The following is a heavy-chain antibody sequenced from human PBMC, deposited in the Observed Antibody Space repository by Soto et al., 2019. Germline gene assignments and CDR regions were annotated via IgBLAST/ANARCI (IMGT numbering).Heavy chain of an antibody. CDR2: TYYSGST. CDR1: GGSIISSSYY. CDR3: ASVSYSSYPGYYYCGRDV. Sequence: SETLSLTCTVSGGSIISSSYYWGWIRQPPGKGLEWIGSTYYSGSTYYNPSLKSRVTISVDTSKNQFSLKLSSVTAADTAVYYCASVSYSSYPGYYYCGRDVWGQGTAVTVSS. D-gene: IGHD6-6*01. V-gene: IGHV4-39*07. J-gene: IGHJ6*02.